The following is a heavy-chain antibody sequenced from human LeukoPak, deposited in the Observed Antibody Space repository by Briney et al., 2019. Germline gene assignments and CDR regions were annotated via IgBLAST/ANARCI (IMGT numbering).Heavy chain of an antibody. V-gene: IGHV4-39*07. CDR2: IYYSGST. D-gene: IGHD3-22*01. J-gene: IGHJ6*02. CDR3: AREVRALYYGMDV. CDR1: GGSISSSSYY. Sequence: SETLSLTCTVSGGSISSSSYYWGWIRQPPGKGLEWIGSIYYSGSTYHNPSLKSRVTISVDTSKNQFSLKLSSVTAADTAVYYCAREVRALYYGMDVWGQGTTVTVSS.